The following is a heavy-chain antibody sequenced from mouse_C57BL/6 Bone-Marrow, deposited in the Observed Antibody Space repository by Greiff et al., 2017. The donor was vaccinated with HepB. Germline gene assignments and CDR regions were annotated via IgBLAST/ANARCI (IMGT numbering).Heavy chain of an antibody. CDR3: ARALYYTGSSYYFDY. CDR2: IYPGSGST. D-gene: IGHD1-1*01. CDR1: GYTFTSYW. V-gene: IGHV1-55*01. Sequence: QVQLQQPGAELVKPGASVKMSCKASGYTFTSYWITWVKQRPGQGLEWIGDIYPGSGSTNYNEKFKSKATLTVDTSSSTAYMQLSSLTSEDSAVYYCARALYYTGSSYYFDYWGQGTTLTVSP. J-gene: IGHJ2*01.